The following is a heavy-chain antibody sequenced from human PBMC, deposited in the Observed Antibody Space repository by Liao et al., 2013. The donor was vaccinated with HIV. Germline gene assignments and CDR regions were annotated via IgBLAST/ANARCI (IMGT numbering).Heavy chain of an antibody. CDR1: GGTFWGYS. J-gene: IGHJ3*01. D-gene: IGHD1-26*01. CDR2: INQRGST. Sequence: QEHLQQWGAGLLKPSETLSLTCAVYGGTFWGYSWTWIRESPGMGLEWIGDINQRGSTNYNASLKSRVTISVDPSKNQFSLQMTSVTAADMTMYYCARGSPSLHGAFDFWGRGTMVIVSS. CDR3: ARGSPSLHGAFDF. V-gene: IGHV4-34*01.